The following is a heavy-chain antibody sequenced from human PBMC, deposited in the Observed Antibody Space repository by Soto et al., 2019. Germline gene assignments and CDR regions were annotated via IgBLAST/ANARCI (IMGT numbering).Heavy chain of an antibody. CDR3: ARERGVHYHSGINYY. V-gene: IGHV4-31*03. Sequence: QVQLQESGPGLVKPSQTLSLTCTVSGGSISSGGYYWIWIRQHPGKGLEWIGYIYYSGSTYYNPSLKSRVTNSVDPSKNQFSPKLSSVTAAATALYSCARERGVHYHSGINYYWGQGTLVTVSS. D-gene: IGHD3-10*01. J-gene: IGHJ4*02. CDR1: GGSISSGGYY. CDR2: IYYSGST.